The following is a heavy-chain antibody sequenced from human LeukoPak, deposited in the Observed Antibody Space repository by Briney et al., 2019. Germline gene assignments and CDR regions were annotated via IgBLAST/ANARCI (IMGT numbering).Heavy chain of an antibody. V-gene: IGHV1-69*06. J-gene: IGHJ2*01. CDR3: ARSQTLAYLDL. CDR2: IIPIFGTA. CDR1: GGSFNSYA. Sequence: SVHVSCKASGGSFNSYAISWVRQAPGRGLEWMGGIIPIFGTANYAQKFQGRVKITEDKSTNTDYMEPSSLRSEDRAVYYCARSQTLAYLDLWGRGTLVTVSS.